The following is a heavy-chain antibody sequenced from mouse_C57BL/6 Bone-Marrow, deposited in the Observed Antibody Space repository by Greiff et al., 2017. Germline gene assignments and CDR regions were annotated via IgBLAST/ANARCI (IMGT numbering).Heavy chain of an antibody. Sequence: DVQLEQPGGGLVQPGASLKLSCESSEYEFPSHDMPWVRKTPDKRLEWVEAINSDGGSTYYTDTMESRVIISRDNTKKTLYLQLSSLRAEDTALYYCRFAYWGQGTLVTVSA. V-gene: IGHV5-2*01. CDR3: RFAY. CDR1: EYEFPSHD. J-gene: IGHJ3*01. CDR2: INSDGGST.